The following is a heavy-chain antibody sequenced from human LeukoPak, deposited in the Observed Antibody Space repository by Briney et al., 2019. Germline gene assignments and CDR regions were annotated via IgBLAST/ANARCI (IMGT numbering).Heavy chain of an antibody. Sequence: GGSLRLSCAASGFTFSSYSMNWVRQAPGKGLEWVSSISSSSSYIYYADSVKGRFTISRDNAKNSLYLQMNSLSAEDTAVYYCARAPFTYYYDSSGYFDWGQGTLVTVSS. CDR1: GFTFSSYS. V-gene: IGHV3-21*01. CDR2: ISSSSSYI. CDR3: ARAPFTYYYDSSGYFD. J-gene: IGHJ4*02. D-gene: IGHD3-22*01.